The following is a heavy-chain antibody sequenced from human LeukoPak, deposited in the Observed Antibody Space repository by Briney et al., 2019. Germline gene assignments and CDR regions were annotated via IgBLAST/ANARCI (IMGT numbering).Heavy chain of an antibody. J-gene: IGHJ6*03. CDR3: ARDQRWPKIYYYYYMDV. CDR2: IHYSGDT. CDR1: GGAISGYY. Sequence: PSETLSLTCTVSGGAISGYYWTWIRQPPGKGLEWIGYIHYSGDTRYNPSLKSRVTMSVDTSKNQFSLKLSSVTAADTALYYCARDQRWPKIYYYYYMDVWGKGTTVTVSS. D-gene: IGHD6-13*01. V-gene: IGHV4-59*12.